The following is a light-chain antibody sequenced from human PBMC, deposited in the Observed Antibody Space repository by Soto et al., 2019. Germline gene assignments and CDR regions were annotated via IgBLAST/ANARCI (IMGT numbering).Light chain of an antibody. J-gene: IGKJ5*01. Sequence: EIVLTQSPGTLSLSPGERATLSCRASQSVSSSYLAWYQQKPGQAPRLXXYGASTRATGIPARFSGSGSGTEFSLTISSLQSEDFSVYYCQQYNNWPPITFGQGTRLEIK. CDR2: GAS. CDR3: QQYNNWPPIT. V-gene: IGKV3-15*01. CDR1: QSVSSSY.